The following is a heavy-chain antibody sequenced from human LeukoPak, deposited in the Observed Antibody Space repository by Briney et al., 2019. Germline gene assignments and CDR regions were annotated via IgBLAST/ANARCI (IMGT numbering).Heavy chain of an antibody. Sequence: SETLSLTCTVSGGSISSKSYYWGWIRQPPGKGLEWIGAMYYSGKTYYNPSLKSRVSMSVDTSNNQFSLRLSSVTAADTAVYYCARHDIVEGTTNYFYGMDVWGLGTTVTVSS. D-gene: IGHD5-12*01. J-gene: IGHJ6*02. V-gene: IGHV4-39*01. CDR2: MYYSGKT. CDR1: GGSISSKSYY. CDR3: ARHDIVEGTTNYFYGMDV.